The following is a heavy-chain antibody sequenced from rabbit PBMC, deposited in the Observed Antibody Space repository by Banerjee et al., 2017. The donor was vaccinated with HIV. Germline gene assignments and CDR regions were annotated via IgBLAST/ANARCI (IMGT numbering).Heavy chain of an antibody. V-gene: IGHV1S40*01. Sequence: QSLEESGGGLVKPGGTLTLTCKASGIDFNNYWICWVRQAPGKGLEWIGCIYISNGHTYYASWAKGRFTISKTSSTTVTLQMTSLTAADTATYFCARDNSGGEGYYFNFWGPGTLVTVS. CDR1: GIDFNNYW. D-gene: IGHD4-1*01. CDR2: IYISNGHT. CDR3: ARDNSGGEGYYFNF. J-gene: IGHJ4*01.